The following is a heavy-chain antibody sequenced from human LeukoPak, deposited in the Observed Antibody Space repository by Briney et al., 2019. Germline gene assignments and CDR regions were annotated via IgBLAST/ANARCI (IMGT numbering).Heavy chain of an antibody. CDR1: GFTFSSYA. CDR3: AKARPYYYDSSGYYSFYYFDY. CDR2: ISGSGGST. J-gene: IGHJ4*02. D-gene: IGHD3-22*01. Sequence: PGGSLRLSCAASGFTFSSYAMSWVRQAPGKGLEWVSAISGSGGSTYYADSVKGRFTISRDNSKNTLYLQMNSLRAEDTAVYYCAKARPYYYDSSGYYSFYYFDYWGQGTLVTVSS. V-gene: IGHV3-23*01.